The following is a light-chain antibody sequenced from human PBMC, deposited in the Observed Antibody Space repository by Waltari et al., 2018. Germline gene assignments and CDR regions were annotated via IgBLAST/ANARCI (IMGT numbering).Light chain of an antibody. CDR2: EVS. J-gene: IGLJ1*01. Sequence: ALSLPVAVSWSPGKPLNLPRYGTHPPFGTSDPVTRYQQHPGKAPKLMIYEVSKRPSGVSNRFSGFKSGNTASLTISGLQAEDEADYSCCSYAGSGPPYVFGTGTKVTVL. CDR1: HPPFGTSDP. V-gene: IGLV2-23*02. CDR3: CSYAGSGPPYV.